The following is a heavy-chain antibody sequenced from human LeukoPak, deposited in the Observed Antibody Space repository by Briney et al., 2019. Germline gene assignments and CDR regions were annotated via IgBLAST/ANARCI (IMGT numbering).Heavy chain of an antibody. CDR3: ARVGDYSPRGWFDP. J-gene: IGHJ5*02. D-gene: IGHD4-11*01. CDR1: GGSISSYY. Sequence: SETLSLTCTVSGGSISSYYWSWIRQPPGKGLEWIGYIYYSGSTNYNPSLKSRVTISVDTSKNQFSLKLSSVTAADTAVYYCARVGDYSPRGWFDPWGQGTLVTVSS. V-gene: IGHV4-59*01. CDR2: IYYSGST.